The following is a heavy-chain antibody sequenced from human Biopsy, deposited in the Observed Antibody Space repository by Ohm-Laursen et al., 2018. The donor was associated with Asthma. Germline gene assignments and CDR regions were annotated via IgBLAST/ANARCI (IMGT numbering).Heavy chain of an antibody. D-gene: IGHD2-8*01. CDR3: TRSRYCTSTPCHGRSWYFDL. V-gene: IGHV3-7*05. J-gene: IGHJ2*01. CDR2: INLDASEK. CDR1: GFTFSSYW. Sequence: SLRLSCAASGFTFSSYWMSWARQAPGKGLEWVANINLDASEKNYVDSVKGRFTISRDNAQNSLHLQMYSLRAEDTAVYFCTRSRYCTSTPCHGRSWYFDLWGRGTLVTVSS.